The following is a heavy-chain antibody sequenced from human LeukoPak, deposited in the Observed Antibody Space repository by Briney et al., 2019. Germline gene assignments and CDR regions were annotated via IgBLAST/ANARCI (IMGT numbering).Heavy chain of an antibody. Sequence: SETLSLTCTVSGGSISGSSYYWGWIRQPPGKGLEWIGSIYYSGSTYYNPSLKSRVTISVDTSKNQFSLKLSSVTAADTAVYYCASEAIAAPHPDYWGQGTLVTVSS. D-gene: IGHD6-6*01. V-gene: IGHV4-39*01. J-gene: IGHJ4*02. CDR1: GGSISGSSYY. CDR3: ASEAIAAPHPDY. CDR2: IYYSGST.